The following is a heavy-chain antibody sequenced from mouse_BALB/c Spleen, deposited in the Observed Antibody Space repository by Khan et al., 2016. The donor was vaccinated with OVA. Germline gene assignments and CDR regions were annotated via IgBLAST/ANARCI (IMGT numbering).Heavy chain of an antibody. D-gene: IGHD4-1*01. Sequence: EVQLQESGPGLVKPSQSLSLTCTVTGYSITRDYAWNWIRQFPGNKLEWMGYISNSGSTTYNPSLNSRISITRDTSKNRFFLQLNSVTTEYTATYYCSSELGRYYAMDYWGQGTSVTGSS. V-gene: IGHV3-2*02. J-gene: IGHJ4*01. CDR1: GYSITRDYA. CDR3: SSELGRYYAMDY. CDR2: ISNSGST.